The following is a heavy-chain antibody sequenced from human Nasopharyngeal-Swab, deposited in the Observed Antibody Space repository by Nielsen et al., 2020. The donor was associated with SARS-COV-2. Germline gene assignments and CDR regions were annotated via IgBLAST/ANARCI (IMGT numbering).Heavy chain of an antibody. CDR2: IYPGDSDT. V-gene: IGHV5-51*01. CDR3: ARQRSRSVVTVDY. CDR1: GYSFTSYW. D-gene: IGHD2-21*02. Sequence: GESLKISCKGSGYSFTSYWIGWVRQMPGKGLEWMEIIYPGDSDTRYSPSFQGQVTISADKSISTAYLQWSSLKASDTAMYYCARQRSRSVVTVDYWGQGTLVTVSS. J-gene: IGHJ4*02.